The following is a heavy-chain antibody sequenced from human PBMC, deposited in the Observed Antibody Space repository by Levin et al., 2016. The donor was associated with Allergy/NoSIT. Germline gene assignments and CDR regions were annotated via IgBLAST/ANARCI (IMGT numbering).Heavy chain of an antibody. CDR1: GGSISSYY. V-gene: IGHV4-59*01. D-gene: IGHD3-22*01. CDR3: AREITYYDSSGYMSGFDY. Sequence: SETLSLTCTVSGGSISSYYWSWIRQPPGKGLEWIGYIYYSGSTNYNPSLKSRVTISVDTSKNQFSLKLSSVTAADTAVYYCAREITYYDSSGYMSGFDYWGPGNPGHRLL. J-gene: IGHJ4*02. CDR2: IYYSGST.